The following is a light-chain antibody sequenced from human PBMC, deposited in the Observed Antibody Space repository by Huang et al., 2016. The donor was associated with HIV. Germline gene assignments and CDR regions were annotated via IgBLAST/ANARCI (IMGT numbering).Light chain of an antibody. CDR1: QSVSSN. Sequence: EIVMTQSPATLSVSPGEVATLSCRASQSVSSNLAWYQQQPGQAPRLLIYGGSGRATGVAARFSGSGSGTEFTLSISRLRSEDFAVYYCQQYNNWPQSFGGGTKVEIK. J-gene: IGKJ4*01. V-gene: IGKV3-15*01. CDR2: GGS. CDR3: QQYNNWPQS.